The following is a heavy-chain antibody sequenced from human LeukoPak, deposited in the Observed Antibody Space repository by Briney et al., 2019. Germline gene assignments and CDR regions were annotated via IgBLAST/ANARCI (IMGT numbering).Heavy chain of an antibody. D-gene: IGHD6-13*01. CDR2: IHYSGST. J-gene: IGHJ4*02. V-gene: IGHV4-59*08. CDR1: GGSISNYY. Sequence: VKPSETLSLTCTLSGGSISNYYWSWIRQPPGKGLEWIGYIHYSGSTDFNPSLKSRVTISEDTSKNQFSLKLSSVTAADTAVYYCARHLPYSSSWARYFDYWGQGTLVTVSS. CDR3: ARHLPYSSSWARYFDY.